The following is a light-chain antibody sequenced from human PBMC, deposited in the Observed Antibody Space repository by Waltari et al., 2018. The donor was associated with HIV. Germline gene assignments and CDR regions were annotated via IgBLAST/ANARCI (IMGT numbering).Light chain of an antibody. V-gene: IGLV1-44*01. Sequence: QSVLTQPPSTSGTPGQRVTISCSGSSSNIGSNTVNWYRQLPGAAPKLLIYSNKQRPSGVPDRFSGSKSGSSASLAISGLQSEDEADYFCSAWDDEGVVFGGGTKLTVL. CDR3: SAWDDEGVV. J-gene: IGLJ2*01. CDR2: SNK. CDR1: SSNIGSNT.